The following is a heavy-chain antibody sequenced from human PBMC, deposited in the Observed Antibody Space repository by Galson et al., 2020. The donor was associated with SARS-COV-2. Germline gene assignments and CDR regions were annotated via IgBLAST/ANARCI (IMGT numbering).Heavy chain of an antibody. CDR2: IYYSGST. D-gene: IGHD2-15*01. CDR1: GGSISSSSYY. Sequence: SETLSLTCTVSGGSISSSSYYWGWIRQPPGKGLEWIGSIYYSGSTYYNPSLKSRVTISVDTSKNQFSLKLSSVTAADTAVYYCARGLRCSGGSCSPLFDYWGQGTLVTVSS. J-gene: IGHJ4*02. V-gene: IGHV4-39*07. CDR3: ARGLRCSGGSCSPLFDY.